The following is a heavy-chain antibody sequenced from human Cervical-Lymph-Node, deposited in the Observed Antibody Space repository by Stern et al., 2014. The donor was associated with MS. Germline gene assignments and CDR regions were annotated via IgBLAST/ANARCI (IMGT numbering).Heavy chain of an antibody. CDR1: GGSVSSGGYH. Sequence: QVQLQESGPGLVKPSGTLSLPCTVSGGSVSSGGYHWGWFRRPPGRSLEWIGYISYSGSTNYNPSLKSRVTISVDTSKNQFSLKLSSVTAADTAVYYCARESSGGYRWGQGTLVTVSS. CDR2: ISYSGST. J-gene: IGHJ4*02. D-gene: IGHD5-18*01. V-gene: IGHV4-61*08. CDR3: ARESSGGYR.